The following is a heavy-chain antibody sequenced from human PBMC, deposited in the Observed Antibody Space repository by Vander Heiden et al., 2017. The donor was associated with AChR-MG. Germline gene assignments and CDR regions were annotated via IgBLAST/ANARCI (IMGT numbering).Heavy chain of an antibody. CDR2: INPSGGST. Sequence: QVQLVQSGAEVKKPGASVKVSCKASGYTFTSYYMHWVRQAPGQGLEWMGIINPSGGSTSYAQKFQGRVTMTRDTSTSTVYMELSSLRSEDTAVYYCARENGGYYYDSSGYHPHFDYWGQGTLVTVSS. D-gene: IGHD3-22*01. CDR1: GYTFTSYY. J-gene: IGHJ4*02. CDR3: ARENGGYYYDSSGYHPHFDY. V-gene: IGHV1-46*01.